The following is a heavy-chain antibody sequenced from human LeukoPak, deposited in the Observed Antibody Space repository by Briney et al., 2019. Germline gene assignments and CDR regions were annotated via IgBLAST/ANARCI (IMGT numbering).Heavy chain of an antibody. CDR2: INPNSGGT. V-gene: IGHV1-2*02. Sequence: ASVKVSCKSSGYPFTDYYMHWVRQAPGQGLEWMGWINPNSGGTNYAQKFQGGVTMTRDTSISTAYMELSRLRSDDTAVYYCARGYSSGWRPHDYWGQGTLVTVSS. CDR3: ARGYSSGWRPHDY. J-gene: IGHJ4*02. D-gene: IGHD6-19*01. CDR1: GYPFTDYY.